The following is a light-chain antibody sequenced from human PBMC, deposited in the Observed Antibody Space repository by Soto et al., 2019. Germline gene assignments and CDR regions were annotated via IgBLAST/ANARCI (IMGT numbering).Light chain of an antibody. J-gene: IGKJ4*01. CDR3: QQLNAYPHS. V-gene: IGKV1-9*01. CDR1: QDITKY. Sequence: DIQMTQSPSSLSASAGDRVTITCRASQDITKYLAWYLQKPGKAPKLLISGASTLQSGVPSRFSGSGSGTEFTLTVSSLQPEDFTTYYCQQLNAYPHSFGGGTKVDIK. CDR2: GAS.